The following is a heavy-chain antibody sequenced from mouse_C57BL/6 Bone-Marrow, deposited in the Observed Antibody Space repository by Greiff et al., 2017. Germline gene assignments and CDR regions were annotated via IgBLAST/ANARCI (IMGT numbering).Heavy chain of an antibody. J-gene: IGHJ4*01. Sequence: QVQLQQPGAELVKPGASVKLSCKASGYTFTSYWMHWVKQRPGQGLEWIGMIHPNSGSTNYNEKFKSKATLPVDKSSSTAYMQRSSLTSEDFAVYYCARNKIYIYYGYDYYAIDYGGRGTAVTVTS. V-gene: IGHV1-64*01. D-gene: IGHD2-2*01. CDR2: IHPNSGST. CDR3: ARNKIYIYYGYDYYAIDY. CDR1: GYTFTSYW.